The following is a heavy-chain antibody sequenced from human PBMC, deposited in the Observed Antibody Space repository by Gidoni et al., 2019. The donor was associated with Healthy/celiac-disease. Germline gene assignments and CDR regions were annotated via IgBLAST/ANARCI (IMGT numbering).Heavy chain of an antibody. V-gene: IGHV3-30-3*01. Sequence: QVQLVESGGGVVQPGSSLRLSCAASGFTFSSYALHWVRQAPGKGLEWVAVISYDGSNKYYADSVKGRFTISRDNSKNTLYLQMNSLRAEDTAVYYCARDLLTYHNYDSSFVLTHSDIWGQGTMVTVSS. D-gene: IGHD3-22*01. J-gene: IGHJ3*02. CDR2: ISYDGSNK. CDR3: ARDLLTYHNYDSSFVLTHSDI. CDR1: GFTFSSYA.